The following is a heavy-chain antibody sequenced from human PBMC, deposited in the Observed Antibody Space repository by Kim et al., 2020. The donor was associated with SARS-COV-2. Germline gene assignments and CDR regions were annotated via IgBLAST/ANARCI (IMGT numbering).Heavy chain of an antibody. Sequence: ADSVKGRFTISRDNAKNSLYLQMNSLRAEDTAVYYCARLRQLAPGSWFDPWGQGTLVTVSS. V-gene: IGHV3-21*01. J-gene: IGHJ5*02. CDR3: ARLRQLAPGSWFDP. D-gene: IGHD6-13*01.